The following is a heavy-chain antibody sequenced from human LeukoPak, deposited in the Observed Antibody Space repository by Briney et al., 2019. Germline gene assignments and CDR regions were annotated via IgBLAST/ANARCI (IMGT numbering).Heavy chain of an antibody. CDR2: IFYSGRT. D-gene: IGHD2-21*02. Sequence: SETLSLTCSVSGGSISNYYWNWIRQTPGKGLEWIGYIFYSGRTHYNPSLKSRVTISVDTSKNQFSLKLSSVTAADTAVYYCARDSWSVTATYYYYYMDVWGKGTTVTISS. CDR1: GGSISNYY. J-gene: IGHJ6*03. CDR3: ARDSWSVTATYYYYYMDV. V-gene: IGHV4-59*12.